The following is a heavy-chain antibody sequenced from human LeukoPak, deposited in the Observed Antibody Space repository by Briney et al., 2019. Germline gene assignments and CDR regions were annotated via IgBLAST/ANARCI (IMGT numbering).Heavy chain of an antibody. CDR2: INHSGST. V-gene: IGHV4-34*01. D-gene: IGHD3-22*01. CDR1: GGSFSGYY. CDR3: ARAALGSPSSGHKFDY. Sequence: RSSETLSLTCAVYGGSFSGYYWSWIRQPPGKGLEWIGEINHSGSTSYNPSLKSRVTISVDTSKSQFSLKLSSVTAADTAVYYCARAALGSPSSGHKFDYWGQGTLVTVSS. J-gene: IGHJ4*02.